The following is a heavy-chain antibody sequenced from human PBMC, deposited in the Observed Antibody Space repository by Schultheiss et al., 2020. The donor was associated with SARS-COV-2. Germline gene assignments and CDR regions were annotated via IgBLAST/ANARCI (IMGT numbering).Heavy chain of an antibody. CDR1: GFTFSSYA. D-gene: IGHD6-13*01. Sequence: GESLKISCAASGFTFSSYAMSWVRQAPGKGLEWVSYISSSGSTIYYADSVKGRFTISRDNAKNSLYLQMNSLRAEDTAVYYCARISQGSWFSWFDPWGQGTLVTVAS. CDR3: ARISQGSWFSWFDP. CDR2: ISSSGSTI. V-gene: IGHV3-48*04. J-gene: IGHJ5*02.